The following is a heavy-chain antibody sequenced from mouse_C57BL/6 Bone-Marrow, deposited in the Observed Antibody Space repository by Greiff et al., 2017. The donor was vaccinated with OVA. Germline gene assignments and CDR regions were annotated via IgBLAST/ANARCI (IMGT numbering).Heavy chain of an antibody. Sequence: QVQLQQSGPELARPWASVKISCPAFYTFSRRVHFAFRDTNYWMQWVKQRPGQGLEWTGAIYPGNGDPSNNQKVKGKATMTADKSSSTAYMQLSSLTSEDSAVYYCAFTVVDYYAMDYWGQGTSVTVSS. J-gene: IGHJ4*01. CDR1: YTFSRRVH. CDR3: SEDSAVYYCAFTVVDYYAMDY. D-gene: IGHD1-1*01. V-gene: IGHV1-87*01. CDR2: GQGLEWTG.